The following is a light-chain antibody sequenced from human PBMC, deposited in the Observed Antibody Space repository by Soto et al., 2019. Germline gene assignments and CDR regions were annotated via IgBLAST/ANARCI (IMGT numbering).Light chain of an antibody. CDR2: AAS. CDR3: QQNYSTPPT. V-gene: IGKV1-39*01. Sequence: DIQMTQSPSSLSASVGDRVTITCRASQSISSYLNWYQQKPGKATKLLIYAASSLQSGVPSRFSGSGSGTDFTLTISSLQPEDFATYYCQQNYSTPPTFGQGTKLEIK. J-gene: IGKJ2*01. CDR1: QSISSY.